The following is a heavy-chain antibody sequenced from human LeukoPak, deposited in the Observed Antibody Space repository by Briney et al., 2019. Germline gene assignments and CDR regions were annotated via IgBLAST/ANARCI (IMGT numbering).Heavy chain of an antibody. CDR3: AGIDITIFGLDAFDI. Sequence: PSETLSLTCSVSGGSISSYHWSWIRQPAGKGLEWIGRIYTSGSTNYNPSLKSRVTMSVDTFKNQFSLKLSSVTAADTAVYYCAGIDITIFGLDAFDIWGQGTMVTVSS. CDR2: IYTSGST. CDR1: GGSISSYH. V-gene: IGHV4-4*07. D-gene: IGHD3-3*01. J-gene: IGHJ3*02.